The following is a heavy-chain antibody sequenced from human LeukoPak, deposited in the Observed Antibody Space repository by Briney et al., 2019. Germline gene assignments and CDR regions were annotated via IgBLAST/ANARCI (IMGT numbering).Heavy chain of an antibody. J-gene: IGHJ4*02. V-gene: IGHV1-46*01. CDR2: INPSGGST. Sequence: ASVKVSCKASGYSFTSYCIHWVRQAPGQGLEWMGVINPSGGSTSYAQKFQGRVTMTRDTSTSTVYMELSRLRSDDTAVYYCAATNSSSLRYWGQGTLVTVSS. CDR3: AATNSSSLRY. D-gene: IGHD6-6*01. CDR1: GYSFTSYC.